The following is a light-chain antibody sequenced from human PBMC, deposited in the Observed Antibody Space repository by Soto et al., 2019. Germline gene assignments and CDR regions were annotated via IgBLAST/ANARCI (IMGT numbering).Light chain of an antibody. CDR1: QSVDTTF. J-gene: IGKJ1*01. Sequence: EIVLTQSPGSLSLSPGQRATLSCRASQSVDTTFFAWYQKKPGQAPRLLIYGASKRATGIPDRFSGSGSGTAFTRIISRLEPEDFAVYYCQQYMSSVTFGQGTKVEIK. CDR3: QQYMSSVT. V-gene: IGKV3-20*01. CDR2: GAS.